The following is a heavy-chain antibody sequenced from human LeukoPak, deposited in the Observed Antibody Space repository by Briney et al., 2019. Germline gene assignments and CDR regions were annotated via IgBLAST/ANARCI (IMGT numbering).Heavy chain of an antibody. Sequence: SETLSLTCTVSGGSISSYYWSWIRQPPGKGLEWIGYIYYSGSTNYNPSLKSRVTISVGTSKNQCSLKLSSVTAADTAVYYCARGVSSGSDYWGQGTLVTVSS. J-gene: IGHJ4*02. CDR3: ARGVSSGSDY. V-gene: IGHV4-59*08. CDR1: GGSISSYY. CDR2: IYYSGST. D-gene: IGHD3-10*01.